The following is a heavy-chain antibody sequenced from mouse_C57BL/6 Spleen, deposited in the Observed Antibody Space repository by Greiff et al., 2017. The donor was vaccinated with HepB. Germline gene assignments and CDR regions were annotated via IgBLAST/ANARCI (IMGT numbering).Heavy chain of an antibody. CDR3: ARAHSSGYPHFDY. CDR2: ISSGSSTI. CDR1: GFTFSDYG. J-gene: IGHJ2*01. Sequence: VQLKESGGGLVKPGGSLKLSCAASGFTFSDYGMHWVRQAPEKGLEWVAYISSGSSTIYYADTVKGRFTISRDNAKNTLFLQMTSLRSEDTAMYYCARAHSSGYPHFDYWGQGTTLTVSS. D-gene: IGHD3-2*02. V-gene: IGHV5-17*01.